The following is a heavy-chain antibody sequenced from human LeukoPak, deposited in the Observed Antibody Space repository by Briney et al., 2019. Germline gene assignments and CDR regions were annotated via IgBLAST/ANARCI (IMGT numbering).Heavy chain of an antibody. D-gene: IGHD1-26*01. CDR3: ARSIIVGATGAFDV. CDR1: GLSFSSSG. Sequence: GGSLRLSCAASGLSFSSSGMNWVRQAPGKGLEWVSYITATGSTIYYADSVKGRFAISRDNARSSLFLSMSSLRAEDTAVYYCARSIIVGATGAFDVWGQGTMVTVS. V-gene: IGHV3-48*03. J-gene: IGHJ3*01. CDR2: ITATGSTI.